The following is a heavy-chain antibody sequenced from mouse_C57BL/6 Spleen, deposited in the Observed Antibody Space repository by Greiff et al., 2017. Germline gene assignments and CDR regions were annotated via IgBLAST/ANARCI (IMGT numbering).Heavy chain of an antibody. CDR2: IDPSDSYT. D-gene: IGHD2-3*01. CDR1: GYTFTSYW. V-gene: IGHV1-69*01. Sequence: QVQLQQPGAELVMPGASVKLSCKASGYTFTSYWMHWVKQRPGQGLEWIGEIDPSDSYTNYNQKFKGKSTLTVDKSSSTAYMQLSSLTSEDSAVYYCARRDGYYGGFADWGQGTLVTVSA. J-gene: IGHJ3*01. CDR3: ARRDGYYGGFAD.